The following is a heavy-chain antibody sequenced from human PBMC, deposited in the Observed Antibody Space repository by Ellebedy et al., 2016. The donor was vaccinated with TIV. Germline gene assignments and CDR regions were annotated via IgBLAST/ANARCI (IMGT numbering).Heavy chain of an antibody. J-gene: IGHJ6*02. CDR3: ARDPAVYNTDCSGGSCYDYGMDV. CDR2: VYYSGST. V-gene: IGHV4-59*01. D-gene: IGHD2-15*01. CDR1: GGSISSYY. Sequence: MPSETLSLTCTVSGGSISSYYWSWIRQPPGKGLEWIGYVYYSGSTNYNPSLESRVTISVDTSKNQFSLKLSSVTAADTAVYYCARDPAVYNTDCSGGSCYDYGMDVWGQGTTVTVSS.